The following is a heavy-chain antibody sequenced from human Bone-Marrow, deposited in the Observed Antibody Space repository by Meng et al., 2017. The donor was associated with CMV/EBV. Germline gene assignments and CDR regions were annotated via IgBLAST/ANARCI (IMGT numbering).Heavy chain of an antibody. J-gene: IGHJ4*02. V-gene: IGHV1-2*02. Sequence: ASVKVPCKASGYTFTGYYMHWVRQAPGQGLEWMGWINPNSGGTNYAQKFQGRVTMTRDTSISTAYMELSRLRSDDTAVYYCARARGRGSSSSGRPYYFDYWGQGTLVTVSS. D-gene: IGHD6-6*01. CDR1: GYTFTGYY. CDR3: ARARGRGSSSSGRPYYFDY. CDR2: INPNSGGT.